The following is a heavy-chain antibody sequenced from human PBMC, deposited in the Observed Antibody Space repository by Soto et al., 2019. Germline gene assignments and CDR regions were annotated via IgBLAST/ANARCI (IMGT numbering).Heavy chain of an antibody. J-gene: IGHJ5*02. CDR3: ARQASGYYYGWFDP. CDR1: GGSILDSTYY. CDR2: IFYSGGT. Sequence: PSECLSLTCTVSGGSILDSTYYWAWIRQSPGKGLEWIGTIFYSGGTFYTPSLKSRVTMSVDTSNNQFSLKLSSVTAADTSVYYCARQASGYYYGWFDPWGQGTLVTVSS. D-gene: IGHD3-22*01. V-gene: IGHV4-39*01.